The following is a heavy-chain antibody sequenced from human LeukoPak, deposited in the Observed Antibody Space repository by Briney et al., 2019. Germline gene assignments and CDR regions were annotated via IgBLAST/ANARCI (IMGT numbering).Heavy chain of an antibody. CDR3: ARDLGVSDDCGDRGPTPYYFDY. Sequence: SVKVSCKASGGTFTSYAISWVRQAPGQGLEWMGRIIPTLGIANYAQKFQGRVTITADKSTSTAYMELSSLRSEDTAVYYCARDLGVSDDCGDRGPTPYYFDYWGQGTLVTVSS. D-gene: IGHD4-17*01. CDR2: IIPTLGIA. J-gene: IGHJ4*02. CDR1: GGTFTSYA. V-gene: IGHV1-69*04.